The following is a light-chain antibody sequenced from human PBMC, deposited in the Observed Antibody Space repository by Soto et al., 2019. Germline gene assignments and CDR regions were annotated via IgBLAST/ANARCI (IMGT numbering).Light chain of an antibody. V-gene: IGKV3-20*01. CDR2: GAS. CDR1: QSVSSNY. Sequence: EIVLTQSAGTLSLSPGERATLSCRASQSVSSNYLAWYQQKPGQAPRLLLYGASSRATGIPDRFSGSGSGTDFTLTISRLEPEDFAVYYCQQYGSSPLTFGGGTKV. CDR3: QQYGSSPLT. J-gene: IGKJ4*01.